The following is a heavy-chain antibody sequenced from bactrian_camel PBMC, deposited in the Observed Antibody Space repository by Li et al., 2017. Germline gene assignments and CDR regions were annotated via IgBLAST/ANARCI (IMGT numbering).Heavy chain of an antibody. CDR3: AASSPWRLCSSGYAH. V-gene: IGHV3S53*01. CDR2: FDSIGAT. D-gene: IGHD1*01. Sequence: HVQLVESGGGSVQAGGSLRLSCVASNDASRYCMGWYRQAPGKEREGVATFDSIGATTYADPVKGRFTISRDNDKNTLYLQMNSLKPEDTAMYTCAASSPWRLCSSGYAHWGQGTQVTVS. J-gene: IGHJ4*01. CDR1: NDASRYC.